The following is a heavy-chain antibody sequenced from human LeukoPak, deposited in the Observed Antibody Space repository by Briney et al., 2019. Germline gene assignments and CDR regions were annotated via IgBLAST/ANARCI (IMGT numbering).Heavy chain of an antibody. V-gene: IGHV3-33*08. CDR2: IWYDGSNK. CDR3: ARDRNYYYGSGSYDLKADYYGMDV. CDR1: GLTFSNYG. J-gene: IGHJ6*02. Sequence: GGSLRLSCAASGLTFSNYGMHWVRQAPGKGLEWVAVIWYDGSNKYYADSVKGRYTISRDNSKNTLYLQMNSLRAEDTAVYYCARDRNYYYGSGSYDLKADYYGMDVWGQGTTVTVSS. D-gene: IGHD3-10*01.